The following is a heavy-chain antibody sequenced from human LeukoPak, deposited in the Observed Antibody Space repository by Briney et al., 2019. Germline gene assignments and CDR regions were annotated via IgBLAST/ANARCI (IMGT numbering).Heavy chain of an antibody. CDR3: ARSSITIHIPLRYYFDY. D-gene: IGHD3-3*01. CDR2: IYYSGST. Sequence: SETLSLTCTVSGGSISSSSYYWGWIRQPPGKGLEWSGSIYYSGSTYYNPSLKSRVTISVDTSKNQFSLKLSSVTAADTAVYYCARSSITIHIPLRYYFDYWGQGTLVTVSS. J-gene: IGHJ4*02. CDR1: GGSISSSSYY. V-gene: IGHV4-39*01.